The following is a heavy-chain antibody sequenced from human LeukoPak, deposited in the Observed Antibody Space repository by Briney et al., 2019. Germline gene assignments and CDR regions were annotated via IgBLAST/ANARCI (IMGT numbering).Heavy chain of an antibody. CDR3: ARALTEGYSSYPFDY. V-gene: IGHV4-61*08. CDR1: GGPISSGDYY. Sequence: SETLSLTCSVSGGPISSGDYYWSWIRQPPGKGLEWIGYIYYSGSTNYNPSLKSRVTISVDTSKNQFSLKLTSVTAADTAVYYCARALTEGYSSYPFDYWGQGTLVTVSS. J-gene: IGHJ4*02. CDR2: IYYSGST. D-gene: IGHD5-12*01.